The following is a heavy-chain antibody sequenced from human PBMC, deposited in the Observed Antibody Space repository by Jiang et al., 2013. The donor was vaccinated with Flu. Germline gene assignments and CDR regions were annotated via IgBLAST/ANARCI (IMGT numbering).Heavy chain of an antibody. D-gene: IGHD6-13*01. CDR2: IYWDNDK. CDR1: GFSLSTGGEG. V-gene: IGHV2-5*02. Sequence: KPTQTLTLTCTVSGFSLSTGGEGVGWIRQPPGKALEWLALIYWDNDKRYSPSLKNRLTISKDTSRNQVVLTMTNMDPVDTATYYCAHNSRAFYYYGLDV. CDR3: AHNSRAFYYYGLDV. J-gene: IGHJ6*01.